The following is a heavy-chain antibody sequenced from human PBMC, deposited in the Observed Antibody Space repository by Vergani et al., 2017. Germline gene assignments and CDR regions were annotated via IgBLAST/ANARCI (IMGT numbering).Heavy chain of an antibody. V-gene: IGHV3-9*01. J-gene: IGHJ5*01. CDR2: ISWSGRNT. CDR3: ARARCIETCYMSNWLDS. Sequence: EVHLVESGGGLVQPGKSLRLSCVTSGFTFDDYAMHWVRQAPGKGLEWVSGISWSGRNTGFADSVKGRFTVSRDNAKNSLFLQMNSLRVEDTGVYYCARARCIETCYMSNWLDSWGQGTLVTVSS. D-gene: IGHD3-9*01. CDR1: GFTFDDYA.